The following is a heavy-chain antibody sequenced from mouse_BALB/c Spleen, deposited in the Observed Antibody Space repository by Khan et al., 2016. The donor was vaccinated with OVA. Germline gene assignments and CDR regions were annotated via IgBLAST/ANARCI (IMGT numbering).Heavy chain of an antibody. CDR3: GRAYYGNYREGMDY. CDR2: IWGDGST. J-gene: IGHJ4*01. CDR1: GFSLTGYG. Sequence: VELVESGPGLVAPSQSLSITCTVSGFSLTGYGVNWVRQPPGKGLEWLGMIWGDGSTDYNSALKSRLSISKDNSKSQVFLKMNSLQTDDTAMYYRGRAYYGNYREGMDYWGQGTSVTGSS. D-gene: IGHD2-10*01. V-gene: IGHV2-6-7*01.